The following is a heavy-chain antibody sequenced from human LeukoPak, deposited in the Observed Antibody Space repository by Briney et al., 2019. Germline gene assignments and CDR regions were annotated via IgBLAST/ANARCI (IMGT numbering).Heavy chain of an antibody. V-gene: IGHV4-59*08. J-gene: IGHJ5*02. CDR3: ARHKPFTNTWYGFDP. CDR2: TNYGGDS. D-gene: IGHD6-13*01. CDR1: GGSINDNY. Sequence: EPSETLSLTCSVSGGSINDNYWSWIRQPPGKGLEWIAYTNYGGDSDLNPSLKSRVIISVDTSKNQFSLRLSSVSATDTAVYYCARHKPFTNTWYGFDPWGQGTLVTVSS.